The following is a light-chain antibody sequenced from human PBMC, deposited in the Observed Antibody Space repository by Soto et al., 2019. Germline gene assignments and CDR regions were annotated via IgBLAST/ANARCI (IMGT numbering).Light chain of an antibody. CDR1: QSVSSH. CDR3: QQRSNWPPIT. J-gene: IGKJ5*01. CDR2: DAS. Sequence: EIVMTQSPATLSVSPGEGATVSCRASQSVSSHLAWYQHKPGQAPRLLFYDASNRATGIPARFSGSGSGTDFTLTISSLEPEDFAVYYCQQRSNWPPITFGQGTRLEIK. V-gene: IGKV3-11*01.